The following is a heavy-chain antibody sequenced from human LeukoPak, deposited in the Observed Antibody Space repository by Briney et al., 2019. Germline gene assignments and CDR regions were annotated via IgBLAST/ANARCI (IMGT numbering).Heavy chain of an antibody. CDR3: AKVYSSSWYPTYYFDY. Sequence: GSLRLSCAPSGFTFSSYAMSWVRQDPGKGLEWVSAISGSGGSTYYADSVKGRFTISRDNSKNTLCLQMNSLRAEDTAVYYCAKVYSSSWYPTYYFDYWGQGTLVTVSS. V-gene: IGHV3-23*01. CDR1: GFTFSSYA. D-gene: IGHD6-13*01. J-gene: IGHJ4*02. CDR2: ISGSGGST.